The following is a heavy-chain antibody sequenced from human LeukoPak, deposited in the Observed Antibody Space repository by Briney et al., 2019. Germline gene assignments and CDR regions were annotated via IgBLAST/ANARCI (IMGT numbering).Heavy chain of an antibody. CDR3: AREMEVAVAGISDY. D-gene: IGHD6-19*01. CDR2: IKQDGSER. CDR1: GFTFSSYW. V-gene: IGHV3-7*01. J-gene: IGHJ4*02. Sequence: GGSLRLSCAASGFTFSSYWMSWVRQAPGKGLEWVANIKQDGSERYYVDSVKGRLTISRDNAKNSLYLQMNSLRAEDTAVYYCAREMEVAVAGISDYWGQGTLVTVSS.